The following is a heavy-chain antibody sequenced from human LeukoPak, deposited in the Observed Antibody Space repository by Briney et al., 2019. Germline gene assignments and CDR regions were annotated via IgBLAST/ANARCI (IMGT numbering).Heavy chain of an antibody. CDR3: AREERAGYYYMDV. J-gene: IGHJ6*03. V-gene: IGHV4-39*07. CDR1: GGSISSSSYY. CDR2: IYYSGST. Sequence: SETLSLTCTVSGGSISSSSYYWGWIRQPPGKGLEWIGSIYYSGSTYYNPSLKSRVTISVDTSKNQFSLKLSSVTAADTAVYYCAREERAGYYYMDVWGKGTTVTISS.